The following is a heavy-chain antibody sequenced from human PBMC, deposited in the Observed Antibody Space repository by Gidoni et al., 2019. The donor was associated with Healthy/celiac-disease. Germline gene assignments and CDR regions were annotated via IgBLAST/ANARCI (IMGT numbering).Heavy chain of an antibody. V-gene: IGHV3-15*01. J-gene: IGHJ4*02. D-gene: IGHD6-6*01. CDR1: GFTFSNAW. Sequence: EVQLVESGGGLVKPGGSLRLPCAASGFTFSNAWMSWVRQAPGKGLEGVGRIKSKTDGGTTDYAAPVKGRFTISRDDSKNTLYLQMNSLKTEDTAVYYCTTVGSIAASDLDYWGQGTLVTVSS. CDR2: IKSKTDGGTT. CDR3: TTVGSIAASDLDY.